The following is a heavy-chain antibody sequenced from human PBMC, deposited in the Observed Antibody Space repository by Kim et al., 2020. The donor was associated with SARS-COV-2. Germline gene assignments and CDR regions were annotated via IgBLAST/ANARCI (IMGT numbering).Heavy chain of an antibody. J-gene: IGHJ4*02. Sequence: GGSLRLSCAASGFNFGTSVMGWVRQSPRKGLEWVAAIRNAIGRTYYADYMRGRLTISRDNSKNTLSLQMNGLSPEDTAIYYCALEHSLTGYVANWGQGT. CDR3: ALEHSLTGYVAN. CDR1: GFNFGTSV. D-gene: IGHD3-9*01. CDR2: IRNAIGRT. V-gene: IGHV3-23*01.